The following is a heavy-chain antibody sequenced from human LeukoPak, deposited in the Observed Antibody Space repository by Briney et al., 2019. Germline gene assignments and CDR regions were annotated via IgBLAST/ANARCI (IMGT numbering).Heavy chain of an antibody. J-gene: IGHJ3*02. CDR2: IYYSGST. D-gene: IGHD1-26*01. Sequence: SETLSLTCAVSGYSISSSNWWGWIRQPPGKGLEWIGYIYYSGSTYYNPSLKSRVTMSVDTSKNQFSLKLSSVTAVDTAVYYCARRGGSYCGHAFDIWGQGTMVTVSS. CDR1: GYSISSSNW. CDR3: ARRGGSYCGHAFDI. V-gene: IGHV4-28*01.